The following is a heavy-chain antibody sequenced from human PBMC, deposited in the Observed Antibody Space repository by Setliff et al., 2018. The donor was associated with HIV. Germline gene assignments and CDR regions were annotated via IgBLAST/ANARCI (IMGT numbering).Heavy chain of an antibody. J-gene: IGHJ5*02. Sequence: ASVKVSCKTSGYSFSSHPIHWVRQAPGQRPEWMGWIETGNGDTQYSQKFRDRVTITRDTSADTVYMERSSLRSEDTAVYYCARDRCDSVKCYLYNWFDPWGQGTLVTVSS. CDR2: IETGNGDT. CDR1: GYSFSSHP. V-gene: IGHV1-3*04. CDR3: ARDRCDSVKCYLYNWFDP. D-gene: IGHD3-22*01.